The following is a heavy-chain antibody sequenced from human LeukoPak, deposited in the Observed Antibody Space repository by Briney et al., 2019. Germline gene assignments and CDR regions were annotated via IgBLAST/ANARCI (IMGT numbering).Heavy chain of an antibody. CDR3: AREGGSDPNWLDP. V-gene: IGHV4-39*07. J-gene: IGHJ5*02. Sequence: SETLSLTCTVSGGSISSSSYYWGWIRQPPGKGLEWIGSIYYSGSTYYNPSLKSRVTISVDTSKNQFSLKLSSVTAADTAVYYCAREGGSDPNWLDPWGQGTLVTVSS. CDR1: GGSISSSSYY. D-gene: IGHD1-26*01. CDR2: IYYSGST.